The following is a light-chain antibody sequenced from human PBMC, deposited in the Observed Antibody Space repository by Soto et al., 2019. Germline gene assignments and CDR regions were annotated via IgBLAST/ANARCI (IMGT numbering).Light chain of an antibody. Sequence: EIVLTQSPATLSSFPGDRVTLSCRASQAVNTRLAWYQHKPGQAPRLLIYLTSNRAAGIPARFSGSGSGTEFTLTISSLQPDDFATYYCQHYNSYSEAFGQGTKV. CDR2: LTS. CDR3: QHYNSYSEA. V-gene: IGKV3D-15*01. J-gene: IGKJ1*01. CDR1: QAVNTR.